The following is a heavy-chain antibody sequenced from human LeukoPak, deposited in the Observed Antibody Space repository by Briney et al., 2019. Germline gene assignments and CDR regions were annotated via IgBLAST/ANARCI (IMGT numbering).Heavy chain of an antibody. CDR1: GYSFTSYR. J-gene: IGHJ5*02. V-gene: IGHV5-51*01. CDR3: ATVYYDFWSGLKNWFDP. Sequence: GESLKISCKGSGYSFTSYRIGWVRQMPGKGLEWMGIIYPGDSDTRYSPSFQGQVTISADKSISTAYLQWSSLKASDTAMYYCATVYYDFWSGLKNWFDPWGQGTLVTVSS. CDR2: IYPGDSDT. D-gene: IGHD3-3*01.